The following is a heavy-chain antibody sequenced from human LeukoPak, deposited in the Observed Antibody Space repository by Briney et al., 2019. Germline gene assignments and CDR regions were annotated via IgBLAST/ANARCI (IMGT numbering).Heavy chain of an antibody. Sequence: GGSLRLSCAASGFSFSNAWMSWVRQAPGKGLEWVGRIKSKTDGGTTDYAAPVKGRFTISRDDPKNTLYLQMNSLKTEDTAVYYCTTPRFRYYYGMDVWGQGTTVTVSS. CDR3: TTPRFRYYYGMDV. CDR2: IKSKTDGGTT. CDR1: GFSFSNAW. J-gene: IGHJ6*02. V-gene: IGHV3-15*01. D-gene: IGHD2-21*01.